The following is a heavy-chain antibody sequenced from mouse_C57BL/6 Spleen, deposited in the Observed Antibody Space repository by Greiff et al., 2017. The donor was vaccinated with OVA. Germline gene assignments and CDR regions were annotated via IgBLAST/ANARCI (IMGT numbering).Heavy chain of an antibody. Sequence: DVKLQESGPGLVKPSQSLSLTCSVTGYSITSGYYWNWIRQFPGNKLEWMGYISYDGSNNYNPSLKNRISITRDTSKNQFFLKLNSVTTEDTATYYCARTEGYFDYWGQGTTLTVSS. CDR1: GYSITSGYY. V-gene: IGHV3-6*01. CDR3: ARTEGYFDY. CDR2: ISYDGSN. J-gene: IGHJ2*01.